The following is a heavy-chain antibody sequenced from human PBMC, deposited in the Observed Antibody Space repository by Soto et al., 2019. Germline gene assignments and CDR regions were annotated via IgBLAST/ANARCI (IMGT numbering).Heavy chain of an antibody. CDR3: GKPPASSLTYFYGMDV. Sequence: QLQLQESGPGLVNPSETLSLTCTVSGGSVSSSSCLWCWSRQPPGKELEWVGSIYYSGTNYYKPFLKGRVTISVDTSKSQFFLKVGSVTAADTAVYYCGKPPASSLTYFYGMDVWGQGTTVTVSS. J-gene: IGHJ6*02. CDR1: GGSVSSSSCL. V-gene: IGHV4-39*01. CDR2: IYYSGTN.